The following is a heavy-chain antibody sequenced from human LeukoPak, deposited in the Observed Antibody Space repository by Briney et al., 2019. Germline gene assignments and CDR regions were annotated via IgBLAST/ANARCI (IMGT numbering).Heavy chain of an antibody. CDR3: ARPLRLGAAIGGGYFDY. CDR2: IKQDGSEK. V-gene: IGHV3-7*03. CDR1: GFSFSSYW. D-gene: IGHD2-2*01. Sequence: GGSLRLSCAAAGFSFSSYWMSWVRQAPGKGLEWVANIKQDGSEKYYVDSVKGRFTISRDNAKNSLYLQMNSLRAEDTAVYYCARPLRLGAAIGGGYFDYWGQGTLVTVSS. J-gene: IGHJ4*02.